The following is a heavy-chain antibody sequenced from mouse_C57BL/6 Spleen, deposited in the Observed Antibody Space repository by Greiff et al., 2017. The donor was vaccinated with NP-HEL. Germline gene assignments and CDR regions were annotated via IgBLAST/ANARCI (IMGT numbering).Heavy chain of an antibody. J-gene: IGHJ2*01. Sequence: QVQLQQSGPELVKPGASVKISCKASGYAFSSSWMNWVKQRPGKGLEWIGRLYPGDGDTNYNGQFKGKATLTADKSSSTAYMQLSSLTSEDSAVYFCARWITTVVATNYFDYWGQGTTLTVSS. V-gene: IGHV1-82*01. CDR3: ARWITTVVATNYFDY. D-gene: IGHD1-1*01. CDR1: GYAFSSSW. CDR2: LYPGDGDT.